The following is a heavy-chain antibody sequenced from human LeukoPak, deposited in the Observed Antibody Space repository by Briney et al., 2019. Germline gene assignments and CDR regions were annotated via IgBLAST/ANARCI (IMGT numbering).Heavy chain of an antibody. CDR2: IIPIFGTA. CDR3: AGDKVTTLPDAFDI. Sequence: ASVKVSCKASGGTFSSYAISWVRQAPGQGLEWMGGIIPIFGTANYAQKFQGRVTITADESTSTAYMELSSLRSEDTAVYYCAGDKVTTLPDAFDIWGQGTWSPSLQ. J-gene: IGHJ3*02. CDR1: GGTFSSYA. V-gene: IGHV1-69*13. D-gene: IGHD4-17*01.